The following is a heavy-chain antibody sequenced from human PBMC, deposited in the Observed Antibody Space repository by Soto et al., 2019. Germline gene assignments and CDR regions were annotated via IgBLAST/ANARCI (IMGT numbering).Heavy chain of an antibody. CDR2: IYYSGST. CDR1: GGSISSSSYY. J-gene: IGHJ4*02. CDR3: ARGRSIWTVTTPPKY. Sequence: SETLSLTCTVSGGSISSSSYYWGWIRQPPGKGLEWIGSIYYSGSTNYNPSLKSRVTISVDTSKNQFSLKLSSVTAADTAVYYCARGRSIWTVTTPPKYWGQGTLVTVSS. D-gene: IGHD4-17*01. V-gene: IGHV4-39*07.